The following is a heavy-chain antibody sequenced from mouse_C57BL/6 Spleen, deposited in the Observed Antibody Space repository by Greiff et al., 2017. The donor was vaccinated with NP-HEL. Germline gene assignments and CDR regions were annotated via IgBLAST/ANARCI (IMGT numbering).Heavy chain of an antibody. J-gene: IGHJ3*01. V-gene: IGHV5-4*01. Sequence: VQGVESGGGLVKPGGSLKLSCAASGFTFSSYAMSWVRQTPEKRLEWVATISDGGSYTYYPDNVKGRFTISRDNAKNNLYLQMRHLKSEDTAMYYCARGGDSSGCAYWGQGTLVTVSA. CDR3: ARGGDSSGCAY. CDR2: ISDGGSYT. CDR1: GFTFSSYA.